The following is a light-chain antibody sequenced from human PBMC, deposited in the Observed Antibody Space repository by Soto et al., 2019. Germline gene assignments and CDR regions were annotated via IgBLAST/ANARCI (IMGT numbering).Light chain of an antibody. CDR1: NSNLGTGYY. CDR3: HSYDIRLSSRV. Sequence: QSVLTQPPSVSGAPGQTVTISCTGSNSNLGTGYYVHWYQQLPGTAPKLLLYDNNTRPSGVPDRFSGSRSGTSATLAITGRQAEDEADYYCHSYDIRLSSRVFGGGTKLTVL. J-gene: IGLJ2*01. CDR2: DNN. V-gene: IGLV1-40*01.